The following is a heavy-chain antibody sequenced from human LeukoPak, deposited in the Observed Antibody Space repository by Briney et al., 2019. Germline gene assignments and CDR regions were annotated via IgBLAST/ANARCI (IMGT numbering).Heavy chain of an antibody. J-gene: IGHJ6*02. CDR2: ISYDGSNK. CDR1: GSTFSSYA. D-gene: IGHD4-11*01. CDR3: YSNSTTNGMDV. Sequence: PGGSLRLSCAASGSTFSSYAMHWVRQAPGKGLEWVAVISYDGSNKYYGDSVKGRFAISRDNSKNTLSLQMNSLRPEDTAVYYCYSNSTTNGMDVWGQGTTVTVSS. V-gene: IGHV3-30*09.